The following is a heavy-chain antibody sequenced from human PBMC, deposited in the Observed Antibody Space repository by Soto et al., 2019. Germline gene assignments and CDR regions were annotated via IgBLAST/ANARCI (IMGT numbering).Heavy chain of an antibody. CDR1: GGSISSGGYY. CDR2: IYYSGST. J-gene: IGHJ3*02. CDR3: ARTGSYRSRAFDS. Sequence: PSETLSLTCTVSGGSISSGGYYWSWIRQHPGKGLEWIGYIYYSGSTYYNPSLKSRVTISVDTSKNQFSLKLSSVTAADTAVYYCARTGSYRSRAFDSWGQGTMVTVSS. V-gene: IGHV4-31*03. D-gene: IGHD1-26*01.